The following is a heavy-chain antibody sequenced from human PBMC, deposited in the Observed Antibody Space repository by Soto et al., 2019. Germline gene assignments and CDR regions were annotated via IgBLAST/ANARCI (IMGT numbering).Heavy chain of an antibody. V-gene: IGHV4-59*01. CDR1: GGSISSYY. J-gene: IGHJ6*02. Sequence: SETLSLTCTVSGGSISSYYWSWIRQPPGKGLEWIGYIYYSGSTNYNPSLKSRVTISVDTSKNQFSLKLSSVTAADTAVYYCARGGRVAARPYYYGMDVWGQGTTVTVSS. D-gene: IGHD6-6*01. CDR2: IYYSGST. CDR3: ARGGRVAARPYYYGMDV.